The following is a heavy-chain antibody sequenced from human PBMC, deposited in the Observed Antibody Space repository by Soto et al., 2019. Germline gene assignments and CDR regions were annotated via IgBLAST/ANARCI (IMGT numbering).Heavy chain of an antibody. CDR3: ARLYYDSSGYYGEDRGVDP. Sequence: GGSLRLSCAASGFTFSSYWMHWVRQAPGKGLVWVSRINSDGSSTSYADSVKGRFTISRDNAKNTLFLQMNSLRAEDTAVYYCARLYYDSSGYYGEDRGVDPWGQGTLVTVSS. D-gene: IGHD3-22*01. CDR1: GFTFSSYW. V-gene: IGHV3-74*01. J-gene: IGHJ5*02. CDR2: INSDGSST.